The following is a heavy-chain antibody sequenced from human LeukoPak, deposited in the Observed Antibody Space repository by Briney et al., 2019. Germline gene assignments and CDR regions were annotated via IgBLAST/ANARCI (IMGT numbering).Heavy chain of an antibody. CDR3: ARDAGAFYFDY. V-gene: IGHV4-61*01. Sequence: SETLSLTCTVSGGSISSSNYYWGWIRQPPGKGLEWIGYIYYSGNTNYNPSLYSRVTTSVDTSKNQFSLKLTSVTAADTGVYYCARDAGAFYFDYWGQGILVTVSS. CDR2: IYYSGNT. CDR1: GGSISSSNYY. J-gene: IGHJ4*02.